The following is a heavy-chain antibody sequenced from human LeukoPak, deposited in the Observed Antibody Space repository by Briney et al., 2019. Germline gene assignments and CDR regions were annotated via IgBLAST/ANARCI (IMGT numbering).Heavy chain of an antibody. V-gene: IGHV4-59*08. Sequence: KPSETLSLTCAVYGGSFSGYHWGWIRQPPGKGLEWTGYIYYSGSTNYNPSLNSRVTISVDTSKNQFSLRLSSVTAADTAIYYCARAVSGRFDYWGQGTLVTVSS. D-gene: IGHD6-19*01. CDR2: IYYSGST. CDR3: ARAVSGRFDY. CDR1: GGSFSGYH. J-gene: IGHJ4*02.